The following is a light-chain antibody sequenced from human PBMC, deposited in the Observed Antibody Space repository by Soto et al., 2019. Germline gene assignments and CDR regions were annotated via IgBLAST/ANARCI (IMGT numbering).Light chain of an antibody. Sequence: DIQMTQSPSSLSASVGDRVTITCQASQDISNYLNWYQQKPGKAPKLLIYDASNLETGVPSRFSGSGSGTDFTLTISSLQPEDFATYSCQQTYRTPLTFGGGTKVDIK. V-gene: IGKV1-33*01. CDR3: QQTYRTPLT. CDR1: QDISNY. J-gene: IGKJ4*01. CDR2: DAS.